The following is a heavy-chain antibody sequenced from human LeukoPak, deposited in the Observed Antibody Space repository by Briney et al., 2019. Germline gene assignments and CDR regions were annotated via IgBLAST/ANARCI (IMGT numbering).Heavy chain of an antibody. CDR1: GFTFSDYY. V-gene: IGHV3-11*06. CDR3: ARDEVYYYGSGSYRYFDY. Sequence: PGGSLRLSCAASGFTFSDYYMSWIRQAPGKGLEWVSYISSSSSYTNYADSVKGRFTISRDNAKNSLYLQMNSLRAEDTAVYYCARDEVYYYGSGSYRYFDYWGQGTLVTVSS. D-gene: IGHD3-10*01. CDR2: ISSSSSYT. J-gene: IGHJ4*02.